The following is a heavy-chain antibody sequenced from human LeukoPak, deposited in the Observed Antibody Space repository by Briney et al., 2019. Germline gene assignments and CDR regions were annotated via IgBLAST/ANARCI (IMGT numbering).Heavy chain of an antibody. CDR2: ISWNSGSI. Sequence: GGSLRLSCAASGFTFDDYAMHWVRQAPGKGLEWVSGISWNSGSIGYADSVKGRFTISRDNAKNSLYLQMNSLRAEDTALYYCAKGREWSSGYDAFDIWGQGTMVTVSS. D-gene: IGHD3-22*01. J-gene: IGHJ3*02. V-gene: IGHV3-9*01. CDR1: GFTFDDYA. CDR3: AKGREWSSGYDAFDI.